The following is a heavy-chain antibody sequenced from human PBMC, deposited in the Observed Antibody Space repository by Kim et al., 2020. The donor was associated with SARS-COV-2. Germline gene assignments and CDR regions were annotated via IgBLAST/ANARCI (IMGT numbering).Heavy chain of an antibody. CDR3: ETSGKQVDPNNYDY. Sequence: GGSLRLSCAASGFTFSSYWMHWVRQVPGKGLVWVSRINSDGSNTNYADSVKGRFTISRDNAKNTLYLQMNSLRAEDTAVYYCETSGKQVDPNNYDYWGQGTLVTVSS. CDR1: GFTFSSYW. V-gene: IGHV3-74*01. J-gene: IGHJ4*02. D-gene: IGHD6-6*01. CDR2: INSDGSNT.